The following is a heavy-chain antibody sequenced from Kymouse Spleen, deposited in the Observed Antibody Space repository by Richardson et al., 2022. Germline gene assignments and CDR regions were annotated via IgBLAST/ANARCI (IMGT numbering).Heavy chain of an antibody. Sequence: EVQLVESGGGLVQPGGSLKLSCAASGFTFSGSAMHWVRQASGKGLEWVGRIRSKANSYATAYAASVKGRFTISRDDSKNTAYLQMNSLKTEDTAVYYCTRQATDYYYGMDVWGQGTTVTVSS. CDR3: TRQATDYYYGMDV. J-gene: IGHJ6*02. D-gene: IGHD1-26*01. V-gene: IGHV3-73*02. CDR2: IRSKANSYAT. CDR1: GFTFSGSA.